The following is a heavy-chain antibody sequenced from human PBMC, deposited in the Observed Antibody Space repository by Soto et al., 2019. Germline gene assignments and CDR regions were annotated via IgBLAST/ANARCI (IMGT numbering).Heavy chain of an antibody. V-gene: IGHV4-4*09. J-gene: IGHJ4*02. CDR1: GGTISNDD. CDR3: ARGYYDSSGYPSALFDY. Sequence: SETLSLTSTVSGGTISNDDWTWIRQPPGKGLEWIGYIYKGGSINYNPSLKSRVTISVDTSKNQFSLKLSSVTAADTTVYYCARGYYDSSGYPSALFDYWGQGTLVTVSS. D-gene: IGHD3-22*01. CDR2: IYKGGSI.